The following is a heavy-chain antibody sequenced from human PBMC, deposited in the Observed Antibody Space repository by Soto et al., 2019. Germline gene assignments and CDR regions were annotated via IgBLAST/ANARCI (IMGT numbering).Heavy chain of an antibody. J-gene: IGHJ3*02. CDR2: INAGNGNT. V-gene: IGHV1-3*01. CDR3: ARVSRFAALDAFDI. CDR1: GYTFTSYA. Sequence: ASVTVSCKASGYTFTSYAMHWVRQAPGQRLEWMGWINAGNGNTKYSQKFQGRVTITRDTSASTAYMELSSLRSEDTAVYYCARVSRFAALDAFDIWGQGTMVTVSS. D-gene: IGHD3-3*01.